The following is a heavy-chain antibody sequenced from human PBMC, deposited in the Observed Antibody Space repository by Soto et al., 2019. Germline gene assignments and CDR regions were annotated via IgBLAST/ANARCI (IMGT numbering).Heavy chain of an antibody. D-gene: IGHD7-27*01. CDR2: IYHTGST. Sequence: SDTLSLTCSVSGGSISTVGHYWTWIRQPPGKGLEWIGSIYHTGSTYYSKSLRSRLTMSVDTSKSQFSLRLSSVTAADTAVYYCARATGALRSRNCDYWGQGSLVTVSS. CDR1: GGSISTVGHY. V-gene: IGHV4-31*03. J-gene: IGHJ4*02. CDR3: ARATGALRSRNCDY.